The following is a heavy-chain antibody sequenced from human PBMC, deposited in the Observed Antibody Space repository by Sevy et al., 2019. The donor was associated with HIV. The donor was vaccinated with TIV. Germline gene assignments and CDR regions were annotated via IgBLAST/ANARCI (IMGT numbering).Heavy chain of an antibody. D-gene: IGHD5-12*01. Sequence: GGSLRLSCAASGFTFSSYAMSWVRQAPGKGLEWVANIKKDGSEKYYVDSVKGRFSISRDNAKKSLFLQMNSLRAEDTAGYCCAGDREDSSGFGMDVWGQGTTVTVSS. J-gene: IGHJ6*02. CDR3: AGDREDSSGFGMDV. V-gene: IGHV3-7*01. CDR2: IKKDGSEK. CDR1: GFTFSSYA.